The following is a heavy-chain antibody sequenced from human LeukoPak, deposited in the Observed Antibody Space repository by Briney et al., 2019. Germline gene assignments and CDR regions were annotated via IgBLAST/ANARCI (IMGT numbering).Heavy chain of an antibody. CDR3: AREHYDILPI. CDR1: GGSISSYY. CDR2: IYYSGST. J-gene: IGHJ3*02. D-gene: IGHD3-9*01. V-gene: IGHV4-59*01. Sequence: SETLSLTCTVSGGSISSYYWSWIRQPPGKGPEWIGYIYYSGSTNYNPSLKSRVTISVDTSKNQFSLKLSSVTAADTAVYYCAREHYDILPIWGQGTMVTVSS.